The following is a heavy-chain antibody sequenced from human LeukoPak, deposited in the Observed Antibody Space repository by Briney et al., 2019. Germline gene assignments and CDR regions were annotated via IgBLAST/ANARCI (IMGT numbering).Heavy chain of an antibody. V-gene: IGHV3-11*04. CDR2: ISSSGSTI. J-gene: IGHJ4*02. D-gene: IGHD2-15*01. Sequence: PGGSLRLSCAASGFTLSDYYLSWIRQAPGKGLEWVSYISSSGSTIYYADSVKGRFTISRDNAKNSLYLQMNSLRAEDTAVYYCARDRCSGGSCYSGALFDYWGQGTLVTVSS. CDR1: GFTLSDYY. CDR3: ARDRCSGGSCYSGALFDY.